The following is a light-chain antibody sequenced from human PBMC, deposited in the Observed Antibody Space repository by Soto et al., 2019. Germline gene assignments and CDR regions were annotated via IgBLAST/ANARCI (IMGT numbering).Light chain of an antibody. Sequence: IVMTQTPATLSVSPGERATLSCRASQSISTKLAWYQQKPGQAPRLLMYDASTRASGFPARFSGSGSGTEFTLTISSLQSEDFAVYYWQHYSHWPYTFGQGTKLEIK. CDR3: QHYSHWPYT. CDR1: QSISTK. V-gene: IGKV3-15*01. J-gene: IGKJ2*01. CDR2: DAS.